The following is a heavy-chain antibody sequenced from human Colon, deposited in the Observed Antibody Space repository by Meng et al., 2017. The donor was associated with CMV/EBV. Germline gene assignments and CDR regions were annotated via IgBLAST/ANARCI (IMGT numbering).Heavy chain of an antibody. V-gene: IGHV2-5*02. D-gene: IGHD1-26*01. J-gene: IGHJ4*02. Sequence: LSLSTRGVRVGWIRQPPGKPLEWLALIYWDDAKRYSPSLKTRLTIAKDTSKNQVVLTMTNMDPVDTATYYCALGTYAIMGAPEMDDYWGQGTLVTVSS. CDR3: ALGTYAIMGAPEMDDY. CDR1: LSLSTRGVR. CDR2: IYWDDAK.